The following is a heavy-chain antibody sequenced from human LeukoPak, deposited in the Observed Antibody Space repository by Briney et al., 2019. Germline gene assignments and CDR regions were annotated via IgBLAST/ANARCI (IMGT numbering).Heavy chain of an antibody. Sequence: GGSLRLSCAASGFTFSSYGMSWVRQAPGKGLEWVSAISGSGSRTYYADSVKGRFTISRDNSKNTLYLQMKSLRAEDTAVYYCAKVGSSASYWGQGTLVTVSS. J-gene: IGHJ4*02. CDR1: GFTFSSYG. V-gene: IGHV3-23*01. CDR2: ISGSGSRT. CDR3: AKVGSSASY. D-gene: IGHD6-25*01.